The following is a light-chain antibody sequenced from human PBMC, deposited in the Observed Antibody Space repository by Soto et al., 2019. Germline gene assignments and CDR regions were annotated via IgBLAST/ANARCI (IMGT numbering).Light chain of an antibody. J-gene: IGLJ3*02. CDR1: SSNIGAGYD. Sequence: QSVLTQPPSVSGAPGQRVTISCTGSSSNIGAGYDVHWYQQLPGTAPKLLIYGNNNRPSGVPDRFSGSKSGTSASLAITGLQAEDEADYYCQSYDSSLSRRVFGGGTKLTVL. CDR2: GNN. CDR3: QSYDSSLSRRV. V-gene: IGLV1-40*01.